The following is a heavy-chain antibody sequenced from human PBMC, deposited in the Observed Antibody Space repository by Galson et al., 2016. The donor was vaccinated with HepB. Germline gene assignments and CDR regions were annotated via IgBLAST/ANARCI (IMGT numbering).Heavy chain of an antibody. Sequence: SLRLSCAASGFALSSYNMNWVRQAPGKGLQWVSYISGSGSTRNYADSVRGRFTISRDNAKNSLYLQMNSLRAEDTAVYYCARGPRSILARYFDLWGRGTLVTVSS. CDR3: ARGPRSILARYFDL. CDR2: ISGSGSTR. V-gene: IGHV3-48*01. J-gene: IGHJ2*01. D-gene: IGHD6-6*01. CDR1: GFALSSYN.